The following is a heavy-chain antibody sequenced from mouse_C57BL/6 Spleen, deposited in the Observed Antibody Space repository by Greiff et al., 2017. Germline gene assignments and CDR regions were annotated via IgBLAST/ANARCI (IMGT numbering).Heavy chain of an antibody. J-gene: IGHJ2*01. Sequence: QVQLQQSGAELMKPGASVKLSCKATGYTFTGYWIEWVKQRPGHGLEWIGELLPGSGSTNYKEKFKGKATFTADTSSNTAYMQLSSLTTEDSDIYYCARDYYGSSYRYYFYYWGQGTTLTVSS. CDR2: LLPGSGST. CDR1: GYTFTGYW. V-gene: IGHV1-9*01. CDR3: ARDYYGSSYRYYFYY. D-gene: IGHD1-1*01.